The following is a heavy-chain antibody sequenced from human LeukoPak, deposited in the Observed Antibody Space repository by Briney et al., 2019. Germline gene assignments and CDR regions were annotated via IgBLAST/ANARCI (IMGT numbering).Heavy chain of an antibody. CDR1: GFTFSDYY. D-gene: IGHD1-7*01. CDR3: ARGLRQLRGY. J-gene: IGHJ4*02. CDR2: INHSGST. V-gene: IGHV4-34*01. Sequence: SGGSLRLSCAASGFTFSDYYMSWIRQPPGKGLEWIGEINHSGSTNYNPSLKSRVTISVDTSKNQFSLKLSSVTAADTAVYYCARGLRQLRGYWGQGTLVTVSS.